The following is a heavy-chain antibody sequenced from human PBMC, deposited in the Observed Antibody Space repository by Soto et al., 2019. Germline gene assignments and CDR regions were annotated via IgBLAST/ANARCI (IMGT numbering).Heavy chain of an antibody. V-gene: IGHV1-8*01. CDR3: ARSRRGAYSSGWYSPSGYYNYGIDV. J-gene: IGHJ6*02. Sequence: GASVKVSCKASGHPFTSYDINSVRQATGQGLEWMGWMNPNSGNTGSAQKFQGQVTISADTSTSTAYLQWTSLKASDTARYYCARSRRGAYSSGWYSPSGYYNYGIDVWGQGTKVTVSS. CDR1: GHPFTSYD. D-gene: IGHD6-19*01. CDR2: MNPNSGNT.